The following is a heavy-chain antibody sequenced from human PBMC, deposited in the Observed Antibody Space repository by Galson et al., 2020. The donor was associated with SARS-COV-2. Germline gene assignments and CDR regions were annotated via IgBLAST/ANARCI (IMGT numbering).Heavy chain of an antibody. J-gene: IGHJ3*02. CDR2: IYPGDSDT. CDR1: GYSVTRYW. V-gene: IGHV5-51*01. Sequence: GESLKISCKGSGYSVTRYWIGGVRQMPGKGLEWMGIIYPGDSDTRYSPSFQGQVTISADKSISTAYLQWSSLKASDTAMYYCARAPSWVDDTFDIWGQGTMVTVSS. D-gene: IGHD2-2*01. CDR3: ARAPSWVDDTFDI.